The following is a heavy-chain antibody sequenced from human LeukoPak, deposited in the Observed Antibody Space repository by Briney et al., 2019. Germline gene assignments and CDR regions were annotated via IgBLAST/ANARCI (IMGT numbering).Heavy chain of an antibody. D-gene: IGHD2-2*01. CDR2: IYPGDSDT. J-gene: IGHJ4*02. Sequence: GESLKISCKGSGYSFTSYWIGWVRQMPGKGLEWMGIIYPGDSDTRYSPSFQGQVTISADKSITTAYLQWSSLKASDIAMYYCARGLGRSTSCSDYWGQGTLVTVSS. V-gene: IGHV5-51*01. CDR1: GYSFTSYW. CDR3: ARGLGRSTSCSDY.